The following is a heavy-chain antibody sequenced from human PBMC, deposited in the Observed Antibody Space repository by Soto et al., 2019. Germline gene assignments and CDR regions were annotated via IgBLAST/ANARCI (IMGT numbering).Heavy chain of an antibody. Sequence: PGESLKISCKGSGYSFTSYWIGWVRQMPGKGLEWMGIIYPGDSDTRYSPSFQGQVTISADKSISTAYLQWSSLKASDTAMYYCARHVFALPPMYSGYDYAGLDYYYYMDGWGKGTTVTVSS. J-gene: IGHJ6*03. CDR2: IYPGDSDT. V-gene: IGHV5-51*01. CDR3: ARHVFALPPMYSGYDYAGLDYYYYMDG. D-gene: IGHD5-12*01. CDR1: GYSFTSYW.